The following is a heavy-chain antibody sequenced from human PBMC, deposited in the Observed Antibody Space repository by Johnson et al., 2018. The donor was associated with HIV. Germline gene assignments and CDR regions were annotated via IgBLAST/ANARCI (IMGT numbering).Heavy chain of an antibody. CDR1: GFTFSSYD. V-gene: IGHV3-13*01. CDR3: AKDQHGPLVPTVMRDDAFDI. D-gene: IGHD5-12*01. J-gene: IGHJ3*02. Sequence: VQLVESGGGLVKPGGSLRLSCAASGFTFSSYDMHWVRQATGKGLEWVSAIGTAGDTYYPGSVKGRFTISRENAKNSLYLQMNSLRAEDTAVYYCAKDQHGPLVPTVMRDDAFDIWGQGTMVTVSS. CDR2: IGTAGDT.